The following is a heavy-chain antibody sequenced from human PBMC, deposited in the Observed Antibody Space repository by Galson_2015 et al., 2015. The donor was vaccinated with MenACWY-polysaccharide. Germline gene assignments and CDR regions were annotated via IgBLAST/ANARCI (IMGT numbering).Heavy chain of an antibody. Sequence: SLRLSCAASGFMFSNSWMAWVRQAPGKGLEWVGNIKYDGSVKYYVDSVKGRFTISRDNAENSVYLQMNSLRAEDTAVYYCARGTAAYEYGGTRRVEDWGQGTLVTVSS. J-gene: IGHJ4*02. CDR1: GFMFSNSW. CDR2: IKYDGSVK. V-gene: IGHV3-7*01. D-gene: IGHD4-23*01. CDR3: ARGTAAYEYGGTRRVED.